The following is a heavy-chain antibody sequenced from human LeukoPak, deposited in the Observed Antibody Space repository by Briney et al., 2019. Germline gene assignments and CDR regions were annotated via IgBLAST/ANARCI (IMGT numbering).Heavy chain of an antibody. D-gene: IGHD3-9*01. J-gene: IGHJ4*02. CDR1: GFTFSSYA. CDR3: AKALRYFDWLLNSDGPNFDY. V-gene: IGHV3-23*01. CDR2: ISGSGGST. Sequence: GGSLRLSCAASGFTFSSYAMSWVRQAPGKGLEWVSAISGSGGSTYYADSVKGRFTISRDNSKNTLYLQMHSLRAEDTAVYYCAKALRYFDWLLNSDGPNFDYWGQGTLVTVSS.